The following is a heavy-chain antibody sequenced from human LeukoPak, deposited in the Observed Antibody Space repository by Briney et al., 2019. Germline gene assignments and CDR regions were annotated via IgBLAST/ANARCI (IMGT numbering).Heavy chain of an antibody. V-gene: IGHV4-34*01. D-gene: IGHD2-15*01. Sequence: PSETLSLTCAVYGGSFSGYYWSWIRQPPGKGLEWIGEINHSGSTNYNPSLKSRVTISVDTSKNQFSLKLSSVTAADTAVYYCVRGSVTYSGGYFQHWGQGTLVTVSS. J-gene: IGHJ1*01. CDR3: VRGSVTYSGGYFQH. CDR2: INHSGST. CDR1: GGSFSGYY.